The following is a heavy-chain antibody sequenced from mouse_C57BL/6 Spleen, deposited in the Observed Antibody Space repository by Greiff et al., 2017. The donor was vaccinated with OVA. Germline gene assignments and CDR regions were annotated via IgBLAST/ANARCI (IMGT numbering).Heavy chain of an antibody. CDR1: GYTFTDYY. CDR3: ARRRGLYYFDY. J-gene: IGHJ2*01. Sequence: EVQLQQSGPELVKPGASVKISCKASGYTFTDYYMNWVKQSHGKSLEWIGDINPNNGGTSYNQKFKGKATLTVDKSSSTAYMELRSLTSEDSAVYYCARRRGLYYFDYWGQGTTLTVSS. CDR2: INPNNGGT. V-gene: IGHV1-26*01.